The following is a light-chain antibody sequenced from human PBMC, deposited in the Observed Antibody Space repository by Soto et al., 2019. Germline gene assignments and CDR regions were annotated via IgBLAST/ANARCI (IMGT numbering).Light chain of an antibody. CDR3: KQYGTSPRT. CDR2: GVS. CDR1: QSVRSSY. Sequence: EIVLTQSPGTLSLSPGERATLSCRASQSVRSSYLAWYQQKLGQAPRLLIYGVSNRATGIPDRFSGSGSGKDFTLTISRRESEDFAVYYCKQYGTSPRTFGKGTKVEIK. J-gene: IGKJ1*01. V-gene: IGKV3-20*01.